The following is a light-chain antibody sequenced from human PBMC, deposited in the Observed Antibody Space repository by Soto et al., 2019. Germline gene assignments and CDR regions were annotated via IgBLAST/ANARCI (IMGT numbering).Light chain of an antibody. CDR1: QSVANNY. CDR2: DAY. Sequence: EIVLTHSPGTLSLSPGERATLSCRASQSVANNYLAWYQQRPGQAHRLVIYDAYSRATGIQDRFSASGSGTDFTLTIRRLEPEDFAVYFCKQYSASPLTFGQGTKVDI. J-gene: IGKJ1*01. V-gene: IGKV3-20*01. CDR3: KQYSASPLT.